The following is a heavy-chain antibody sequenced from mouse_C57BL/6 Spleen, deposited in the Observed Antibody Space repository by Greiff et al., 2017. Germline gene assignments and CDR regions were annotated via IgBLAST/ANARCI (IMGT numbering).Heavy chain of an antibody. J-gene: IGHJ2*01. Sequence: QVQLQQPGAELVKPGASVKLSCKASGYTFTSYWMHWVKQRPGRGLEWIGGIDPNSGGTKYNEKFKSKATLTVDKPSSTAYMQLSSLTSEDSAVYCCARTRDEYYLDYWGQGTTLTVSS. CDR2: IDPNSGGT. V-gene: IGHV1-72*01. D-gene: IGHD3-3*01. CDR3: ARTRDEYYLDY. CDR1: GYTFTSYW.